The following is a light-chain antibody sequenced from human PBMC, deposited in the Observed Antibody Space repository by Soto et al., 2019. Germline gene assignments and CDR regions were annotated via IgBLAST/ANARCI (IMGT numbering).Light chain of an antibody. V-gene: IGKV1-39*01. CDR2: AAS. J-gene: IGKJ4*01. CDR1: QSISKY. CDR3: QQSYTLSPLT. Sequence: DIQMTQSPSSLSASVGDRVTITCRASQSISKYLNWYQHKPGKAPKVLISAASNLQSGVPSRFSGSGSGTVFTLTISSLQPEDFATYFCQQSYTLSPLTFGGGTKVDIK.